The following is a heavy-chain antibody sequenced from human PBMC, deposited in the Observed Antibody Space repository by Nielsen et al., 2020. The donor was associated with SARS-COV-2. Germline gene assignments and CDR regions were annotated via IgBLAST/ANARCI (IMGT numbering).Heavy chain of an antibody. D-gene: IGHD6-13*01. Sequence: GESLKISCAASGFTFSSYGMHWVRQATGKGLEWVSAIGTAGDTYYPGSVKGRFTISRENAKNSLYLQMNSLRAGDTAVYYCARAVEQQLTDWYFDLWGRGTLVTVSS. J-gene: IGHJ2*01. CDR2: IGTAGDT. V-gene: IGHV3-13*04. CDR1: GFTFSSYG. CDR3: ARAVEQQLTDWYFDL.